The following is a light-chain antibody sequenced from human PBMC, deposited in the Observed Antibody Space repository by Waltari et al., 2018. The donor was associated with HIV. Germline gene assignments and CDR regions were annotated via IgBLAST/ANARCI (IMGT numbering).Light chain of an antibody. CDR2: AAS. CDR3: QQNYRTPRT. Sequence: DIQMTQSPSSLSASVGNRVIIACRASQNINTYLNWYQQKPGRAPALLISAASTLQSGVPSRFNGRGSGTDFTLTISNVQPEDLATYFCQQNYRTPRTFGQGTKLAI. J-gene: IGKJ2*02. CDR1: QNINTY. V-gene: IGKV1-39*01.